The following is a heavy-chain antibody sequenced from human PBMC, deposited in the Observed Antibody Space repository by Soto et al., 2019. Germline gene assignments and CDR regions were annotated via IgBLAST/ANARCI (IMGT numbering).Heavy chain of an antibody. CDR3: ARGLLYATTYFDY. J-gene: IGHJ4*02. D-gene: IGHD2-8*01. CDR1: GDTFTTNS. V-gene: IGHV1-69*06. Sequence: QVQLVQSGAEVKKPGSSVKVSCKASGDTFTTNSLNWVRQAPGQGLEWMGGIIPVVDTTKYAQKYQERVTITGDKATNTAYMELSSLRSDDTAVYYCARGLLYATTYFDYWGQGTPVTVSS. CDR2: IIPVVDTT.